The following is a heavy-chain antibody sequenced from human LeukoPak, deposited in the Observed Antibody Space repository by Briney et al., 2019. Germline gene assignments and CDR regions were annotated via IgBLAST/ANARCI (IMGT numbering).Heavy chain of an antibody. CDR2: INSTSSVI. Sequence: PXGSLRLSCAASRFIFTDYYMSWIRQSPGKGLEWVAYINSTSSVIHYTDSVRGRFTISRDNAKNSVFLQMDSLRAEDTAVYHCARLSGWSYHFDHWGPGILVTVPS. CDR3: ARLSGWSYHFDH. J-gene: IGHJ4*02. D-gene: IGHD2-15*01. CDR1: RFIFTDYY. V-gene: IGHV3-11*01.